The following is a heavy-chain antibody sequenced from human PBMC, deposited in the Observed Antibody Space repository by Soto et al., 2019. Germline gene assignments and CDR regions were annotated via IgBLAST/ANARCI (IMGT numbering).Heavy chain of an antibody. J-gene: IGHJ4*02. CDR3: ARASTTVTTLDY. CDR1: GGSISSGGYS. CDR2: IYHSGST. V-gene: IGHV4-30-2*01. Sequence: SETLSLTCAVSGGSISSGGYSWSWIRQPPGKGLEWIGYIYHSGSTYYNPSLKSRVTISVDRSKNQFSLKLSSVTASDTAVYYCARASTTVTTLDYWGQGTLVTVSS. D-gene: IGHD4-17*01.